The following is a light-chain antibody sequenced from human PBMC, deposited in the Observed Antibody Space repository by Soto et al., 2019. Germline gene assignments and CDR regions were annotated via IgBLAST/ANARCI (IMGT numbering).Light chain of an antibody. J-gene: IGLJ1*01. CDR3: PSYKAISTFV. CDR1: SSDIGAYNS. V-gene: IGLV2-14*01. CDR2: QVS. Sequence: QSVLTQPASVSGSPGQSITISCTGTSSDIGAYNSVSWYQQHPGKATKLIIFQVSFRPSAVSDRFSGSKYDNTASLTISGLQPDHEPDYSCPSYKAISTFVFRPRT.